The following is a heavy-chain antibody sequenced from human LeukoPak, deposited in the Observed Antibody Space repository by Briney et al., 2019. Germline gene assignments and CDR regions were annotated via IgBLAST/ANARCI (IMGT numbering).Heavy chain of an antibody. CDR2: ISGSGSGGNT. J-gene: IGHJ4*02. D-gene: IGHD3-10*01. CDR1: GFTFSNSA. V-gene: IGHV3-23*01. CDR3: AKGSGGSGSYSKYYLDY. Sequence: GGSLRLSCAASGFTFSNSAMSWVRQAPGKGLEWVSSISGSGSGGNTYYADSVKGRFTISRDNSKNTVYVQMTSLRADDTAVYYCAKGSGGSGSYSKYYLDYWGQGSMVTVSS.